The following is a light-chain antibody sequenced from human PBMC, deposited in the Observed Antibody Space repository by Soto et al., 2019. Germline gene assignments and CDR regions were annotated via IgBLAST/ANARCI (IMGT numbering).Light chain of an antibody. CDR2: DVS. CDR3: SSYTSSSPGV. V-gene: IGLV2-14*01. CDR1: SRYVGSYNY. J-gene: IGLJ3*02. Sequence: QSSLTQPASVSGSPGQSITISCTGTSRYVGSYNYVSWYQQRPGKAPRLMSYDVSDRPSGISIRFSGSKSGNTASLTISGLQAEDEADYFCSSYTSSSPGVFGVGTKVTV.